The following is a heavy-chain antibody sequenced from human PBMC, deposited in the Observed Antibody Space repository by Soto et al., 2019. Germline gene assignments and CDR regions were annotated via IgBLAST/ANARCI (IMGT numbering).Heavy chain of an antibody. D-gene: IGHD3-9*01. Sequence: ASVKVSCKASGYTFTSYAMHWVRQAPGQRLEWMGWINVGNGNTKYSQKFQGRVTITRDTSASTAYMELSSLRSEDTAVYYCAREYYDILTGYSPLNSSDYWGQGTLVTVSS. CDR1: GYTFTSYA. CDR2: INVGNGNT. CDR3: AREYYDILTGYSPLNSSDY. V-gene: IGHV1-3*01. J-gene: IGHJ4*02.